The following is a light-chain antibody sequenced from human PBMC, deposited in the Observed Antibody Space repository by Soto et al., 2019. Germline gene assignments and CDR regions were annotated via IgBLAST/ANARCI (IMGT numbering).Light chain of an antibody. CDR1: QSVLYSSNNKNY. Sequence: DIVMTQSPDSLAVSLGERATINCKSSQSVLYSSNNKNYLAWYQQKPGQPPKLIIYWASTRESGVPDRFSGSGSGTDFTLTLSRLQAEDVAVYYCQQYYSTPFTFGPGPKVDS. CDR2: WAS. V-gene: IGKV4-1*01. CDR3: QQYYSTPFT. J-gene: IGKJ3*01.